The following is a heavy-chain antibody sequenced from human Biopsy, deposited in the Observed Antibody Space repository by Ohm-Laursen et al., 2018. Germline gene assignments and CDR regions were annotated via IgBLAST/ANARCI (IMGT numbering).Heavy chain of an antibody. Sequence: SQTLSLTCSVSGASVKTSGYFWASIRQPPGKVLERIGYISYNERPHYNPSLTSRLAISFDTSNNLISQQLRSERAADTAVDYCVGGPKTGTAEAWYFDLWGRGSPVTVPS. CDR2: ISYNERP. CDR3: VGGPKTGTAEAWYFDL. D-gene: IGHD3-9*01. V-gene: IGHV4-31*03. CDR1: GASVKTSGYF. J-gene: IGHJ2*01.